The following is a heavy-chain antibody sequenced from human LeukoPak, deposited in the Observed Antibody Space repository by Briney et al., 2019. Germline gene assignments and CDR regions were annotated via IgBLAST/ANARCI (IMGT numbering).Heavy chain of an antibody. J-gene: IGHJ6*02. CDR2: ISGSDDTI. D-gene: IGHD6-19*01. CDR3: ARALSGPFNYYYYGRDV. Sequence: GGSLRLSCAASGFTFSSFAMSWVRQAPGKGLEWVSTISGSDDTIYYADSVKGRFTISRDNAKNSLYLQMNSLRAEDTAVYYCARALSGPFNYYYYGRDVWGQGTTVTVSS. CDR1: GFTFSSFA. V-gene: IGHV3-23*01.